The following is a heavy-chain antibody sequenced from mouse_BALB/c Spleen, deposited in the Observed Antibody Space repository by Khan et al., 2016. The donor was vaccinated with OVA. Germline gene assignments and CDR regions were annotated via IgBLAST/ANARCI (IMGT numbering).Heavy chain of an antibody. D-gene: IGHD1-1*01. CDR2: ISGDSTTI. J-gene: IGHJ2*01. V-gene: IGHV5-17*02. CDR1: GFTFSSYG. Sequence: VQLKESGGGLVQPGGSRKLSCAASGFTFSSYGMHRVRQAPEKGLEWVAYISGDSTTIYYADTVKGRFTISRDNPKNTLFLQMTSLMSEDTAMYYCATSYYYGYYFDYWGPGTTLTVSS. CDR3: ATSYYYGYYFDY.